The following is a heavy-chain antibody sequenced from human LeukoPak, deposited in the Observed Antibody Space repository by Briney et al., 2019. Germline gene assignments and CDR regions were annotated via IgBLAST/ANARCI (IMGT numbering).Heavy chain of an antibody. V-gene: IGHV3-21*01. CDR1: GFTFSSYS. CDR2: ISSSSSYI. Sequence: GGSLRLSCAASGFTFSSYSMNWVRQAPGKGLEWVSAISSSSSYIYYADSVKGRFTISRDNAKNSLYLQMNSLRAEDTAVYYCARDAYYYDSSGYYYDDAFDIWGQGTMVTVSS. J-gene: IGHJ3*02. D-gene: IGHD3-22*01. CDR3: ARDAYYYDSSGYYYDDAFDI.